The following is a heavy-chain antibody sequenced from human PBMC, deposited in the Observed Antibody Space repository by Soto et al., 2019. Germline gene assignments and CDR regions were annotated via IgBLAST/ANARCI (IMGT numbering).Heavy chain of an antibody. D-gene: IGHD2-21*01. CDR3: AKEINSMWFPLDY. CDR2: ISAGST. J-gene: IGHJ4*02. CDR1: GFMFSDYD. V-gene: IGHV3-23*04. Sequence: VQLVESGGGLVKLRGSLRLSCAASGFMFSDYDMSWVRQAPGKGLEWVSAISAGSTYYADSVRGRFTISRDDSQNTLYLEMTSLKAEDTATYYCAKEINSMWFPLDYWGQGTLVTVSS.